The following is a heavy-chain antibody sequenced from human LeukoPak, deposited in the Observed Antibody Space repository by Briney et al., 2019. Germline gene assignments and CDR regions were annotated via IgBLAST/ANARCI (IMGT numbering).Heavy chain of an antibody. V-gene: IGHV3-33*01. CDR3: ARVLSDSDSSGWYKEGYYYYGMDV. D-gene: IGHD6-19*01. CDR2: IWYNGCNK. Sequence: GGSLRLFCAASGFTFSSYGMHWVRQAPGKGLEWVAVIWYNGCNKYYADSVKGRFTISRDNSKNTLYLQMNSLRAEDTAVYYCARVLSDSDSSGWYKEGYYYYGMDVGGQGTTVTVSS. J-gene: IGHJ6*02. CDR1: GFTFSSYG.